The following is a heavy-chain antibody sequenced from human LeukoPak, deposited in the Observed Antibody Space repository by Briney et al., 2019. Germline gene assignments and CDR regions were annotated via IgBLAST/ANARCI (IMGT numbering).Heavy chain of an antibody. D-gene: IGHD3-9*01. CDR1: GFTFSNYA. CDR3: AKWGDYDVLTGYYDSDY. Sequence: GGSLRLSCAASGFTFSNYAMSWVRQAPGKGLECVSAVSGRDTSTYYTDSVKGRFTISRDNSKNTLYLQMNSLSAEDTAIYYCAKWGDYDVLTGYYDSDYWGQGTLVTVSS. CDR2: VSGRDTST. J-gene: IGHJ4*02. V-gene: IGHV3-23*01.